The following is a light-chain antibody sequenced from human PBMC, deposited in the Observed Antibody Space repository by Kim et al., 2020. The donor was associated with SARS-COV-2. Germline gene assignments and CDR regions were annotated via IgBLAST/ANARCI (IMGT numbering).Light chain of an antibody. CDR1: SSDIGGYNY. J-gene: IGLJ1*01. CDR3: SSYTSSSTKV. CDR2: EVS. Sequence: GQSLTVSCTGTSSDIGGYNYVSWYQQHPGKAPKLMIYEVSNRPSGVPDRFSGSKSGNTASLTISGLQAEDEADYYCSSYTSSSTKVFGSGTKVTVL. V-gene: IGLV2-14*01.